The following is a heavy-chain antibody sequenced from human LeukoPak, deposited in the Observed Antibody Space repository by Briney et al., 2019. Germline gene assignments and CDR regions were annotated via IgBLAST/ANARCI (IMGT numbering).Heavy chain of an antibody. Sequence: SVKVSCKASGYTFTSYGISWVRQAPGQGLEWMGRIIPIFGTANYAQKFQGRVTITTDESTSTAYMELSSLRSEDTAVYYCARGPLVVTAIPFLDYWGQGTLVTVSS. CDR3: ARGPLVVTAIPFLDY. D-gene: IGHD2-21*02. CDR2: IIPIFGTA. V-gene: IGHV1-69*05. J-gene: IGHJ4*02. CDR1: GYTFTSYG.